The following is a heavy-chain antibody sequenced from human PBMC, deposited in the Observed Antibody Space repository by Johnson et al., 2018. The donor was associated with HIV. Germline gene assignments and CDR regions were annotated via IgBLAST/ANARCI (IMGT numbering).Heavy chain of an antibody. CDR1: GFTFSSYA. Sequence: QVQLVESGGGVVQPGRSLRLSCAASGFTFSSYAMHWVRQAPGKGLEWVAVISYDGSDKYHADSVRGRFTISRDNSKNTLYLQMNSLKVEDTAVYYCARAVCRGGRCYSHDAFDIWGQGTMVTVSS. CDR2: ISYDGSDK. V-gene: IGHV3-30*14. D-gene: IGHD2-15*01. J-gene: IGHJ3*02. CDR3: ARAVCRGGRCYSHDAFDI.